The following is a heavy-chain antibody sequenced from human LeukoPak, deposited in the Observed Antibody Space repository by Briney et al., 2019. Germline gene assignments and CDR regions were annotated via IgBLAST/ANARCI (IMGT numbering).Heavy chain of an antibody. D-gene: IGHD7-27*01. Sequence: GGSLRLSCAASGFTFNNYVMSWVRQAPGRGLEWVSGIDYAGGSTNYADSVQGRFTVSRDNSKNTLYLQMNSLRAEDTAIYYCAATRVCGAVLLRPNCLYFEDWGQGTLVTVSS. CDR1: GFTFNNYV. V-gene: IGHV3-23*01. CDR2: IDYAGGST. CDR3: AATRVCGAVLLRPNCLYFED. J-gene: IGHJ4*02.